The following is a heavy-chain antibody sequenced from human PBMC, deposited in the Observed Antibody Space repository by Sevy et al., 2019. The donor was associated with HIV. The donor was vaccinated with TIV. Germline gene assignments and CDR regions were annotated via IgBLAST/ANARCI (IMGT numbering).Heavy chain of an antibody. D-gene: IGHD1-26*01. J-gene: IGHJ6*02. CDR2: IYSGGST. CDR3: ARPVDDSGSYFRCMDV. V-gene: IGHV3-53*01. Sequence: GGSLRLSCAASGLTVSRKYMSWVRQAPGKGLEWVSVIYSGGSTYYADSVKGRFTISRDNSKNTMYLQMNSLRVEDTAVYYCARPVDDSGSYFRCMDVWGRGTTVTVSS. CDR1: GLTVSRKY.